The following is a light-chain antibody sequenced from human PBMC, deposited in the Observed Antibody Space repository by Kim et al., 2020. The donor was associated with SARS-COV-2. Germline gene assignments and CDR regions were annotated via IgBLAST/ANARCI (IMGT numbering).Light chain of an antibody. CDR1: QSIDSN. Sequence: VMTQSPATLSVSPGERAALSCRASQSIDSNLAWYQQRPGQSPRLLIYDASTRATGIPARFSGSGSGTEFTLTISSLQSEDFAVYYCQQYNNWPPWTFGQGTKVDIK. V-gene: IGKV3-15*01. CDR3: QQYNNWPPWT. J-gene: IGKJ1*01. CDR2: DAS.